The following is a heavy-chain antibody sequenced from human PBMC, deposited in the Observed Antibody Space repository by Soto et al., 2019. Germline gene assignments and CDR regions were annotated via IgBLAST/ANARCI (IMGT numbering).Heavy chain of an antibody. CDR1: GGTFSSYT. V-gene: IGHV1-69*08. Sequence: QVQLVQSGAEVKKPGSSVKFSCKASGGTFSSYTISWVRQAPGQGLEWMGRIIPILGIANYAQKFQGRVTITADKSTSTAYMELSSLRSEDTAVYYCARDASSGWYVEDYWGQGTLVTVSS. CDR3: ARDASSGWYVEDY. D-gene: IGHD6-19*01. CDR2: IIPILGIA. J-gene: IGHJ4*02.